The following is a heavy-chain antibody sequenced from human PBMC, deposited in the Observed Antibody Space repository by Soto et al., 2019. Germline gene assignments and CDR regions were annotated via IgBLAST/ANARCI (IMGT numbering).Heavy chain of an antibody. D-gene: IGHD2-2*01. V-gene: IGHV3-53*01. CDR1: GFTVSSNY. J-gene: IGHJ6*03. Sequence: GESLKISCAASGFTVSSNYMSWVRQAPGKGLEWVSVIYSGGSTYYADSVKGRFTISRDNSKNTLYLQMNSLRAEDTAVYYCARDLASSSYYYYYMDVWGKGTTVTVSS. CDR2: IYSGGST. CDR3: ARDLASSSYYYYYMDV.